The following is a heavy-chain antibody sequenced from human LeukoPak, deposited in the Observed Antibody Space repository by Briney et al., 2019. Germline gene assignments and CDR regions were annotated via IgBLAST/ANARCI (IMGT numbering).Heavy chain of an antibody. D-gene: IGHD4-23*01. CDR2: INPNSGVT. Sequence: GASVKVSCKASGYTFTGYYMHWVRQAPGQGLEWMGWINPNSGVTNYAQKFQGRVTMTRDTSISTAYMELSSLRSDDTAVYYCARDLFTLYGGNSGFHLDYWGQGALVTVSS. CDR3: ARDLFTLYGGNSGFHLDY. J-gene: IGHJ4*02. CDR1: GYTFTGYY. V-gene: IGHV1-2*02.